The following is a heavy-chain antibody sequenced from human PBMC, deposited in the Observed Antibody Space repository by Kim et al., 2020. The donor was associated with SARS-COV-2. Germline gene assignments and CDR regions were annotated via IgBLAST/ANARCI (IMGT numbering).Heavy chain of an antibody. V-gene: IGHV3-74*01. CDR3: VKDSSDSH. Sequence: DGIGTWYADSVKGRFTISRDNAKNTLYLQMNSLRAEDTALYYCVKDSSDSHWGQGTLVTVSS. CDR2: DGIGT. D-gene: IGHD3-22*01. J-gene: IGHJ4*02.